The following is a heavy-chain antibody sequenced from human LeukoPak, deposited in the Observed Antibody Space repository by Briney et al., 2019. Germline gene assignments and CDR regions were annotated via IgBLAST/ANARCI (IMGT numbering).Heavy chain of an antibody. Sequence: GGSLRLSCAASGFTFSNYWMHWVRQARGKGLVWVSRINTDGSSTTYADFVKGRFTISRDNAKNTLYLQMNSLRAEDTAVYFCSRGYSGNYRVDYWGQGTLVTVSS. D-gene: IGHD1-26*01. CDR1: GFTFSNYW. J-gene: IGHJ4*02. CDR3: SRGYSGNYRVDY. CDR2: INTDGSST. V-gene: IGHV3-74*01.